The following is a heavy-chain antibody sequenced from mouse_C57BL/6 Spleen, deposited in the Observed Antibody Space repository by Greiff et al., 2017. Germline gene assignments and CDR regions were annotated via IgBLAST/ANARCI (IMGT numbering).Heavy chain of an antibody. V-gene: IGHV10-1*01. J-gene: IGHJ3*01. CDR2: IRSKSNNYAT. CDR3: VKGGTAFAY. D-gene: IGHD3-3*01. CDR1: GFSFNTYA. Sequence: EVKLMESGGGLVQPKGSLKLSCAASGFSFNTYAMNWVRQAPGKGLEWVARIRSKSNNYATYYADSVKDRFTISRDDSESMLYLQMNNLKTEDTAMYYCVKGGTAFAYWGQGTLVTVSA.